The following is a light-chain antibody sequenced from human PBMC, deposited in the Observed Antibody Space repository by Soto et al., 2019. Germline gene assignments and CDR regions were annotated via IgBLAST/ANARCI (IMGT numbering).Light chain of an antibody. J-gene: IGKJ2*03. CDR1: QSVSNNW. CDR2: AAS. V-gene: IGKV3-20*01. Sequence: EIVLTQSTDTLSLSPGERATLSCRASQSVSNNWLAWYQQKPGQAPRLLIYAASSRPGGIPDKFSGSGSGTDFTLTINRLEPEDFAVYYCQQYGTSPYSFAQGTKLEI. CDR3: QQYGTSPYS.